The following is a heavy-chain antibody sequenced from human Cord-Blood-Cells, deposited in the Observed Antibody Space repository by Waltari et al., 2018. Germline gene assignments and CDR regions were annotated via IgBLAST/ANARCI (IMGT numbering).Heavy chain of an antibody. Sequence: EVQLVESGGGLIQPGGSLRLSCAASGFTVSSNDMSWVRPARGKGLEWVSVIYSGGSTYYADSVKGRFTISRDNSKNTLYLQMNSLRAEDTAVYYCAREGANWAHYFDYWGQGTLVTVSS. V-gene: IGHV3-53*01. J-gene: IGHJ4*02. CDR2: IYSGGST. CDR1: GFTVSSND. D-gene: IGHD7-27*01. CDR3: AREGANWAHYFDY.